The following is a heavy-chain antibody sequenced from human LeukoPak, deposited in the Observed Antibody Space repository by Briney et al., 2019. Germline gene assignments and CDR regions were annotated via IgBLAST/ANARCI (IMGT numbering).Heavy chain of an antibody. CDR2: IYYSGST. CDR3: ARTVPWYYDILTGYPNAFDI. CDR1: GDSISGFY. D-gene: IGHD3-9*01. J-gene: IGHJ3*02. Sequence: SETLSLTCTVSGDSISGFYWSWIRQPPGKGLEWIGYIYYSGSTNYNPSLKSRVTISVDTSKNQFSLKLSSVTAADTAVYYCARTVPWYYDILTGYPNAFDIWGQGTMVTVSS. V-gene: IGHV4-59*08.